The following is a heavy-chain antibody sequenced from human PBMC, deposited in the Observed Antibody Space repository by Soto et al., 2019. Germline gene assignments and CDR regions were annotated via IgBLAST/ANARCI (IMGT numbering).Heavy chain of an antibody. V-gene: IGHV4-39*01. CDR2: LYYSGST. CDR1: GGSISSSSYY. Sequence: SETLSLTCTVSGGSISSSSYYWGWIRQPPGTGLEWIGSLYYSGSTYYNPSLRSRVTISVDTSKNQFSLKLSSVTAADTAVYYCAKGGRQWLVTSDFNYWGQGALVTVSS. CDR3: AKGGRQWLVTSDFNY. J-gene: IGHJ4*02. D-gene: IGHD6-19*01.